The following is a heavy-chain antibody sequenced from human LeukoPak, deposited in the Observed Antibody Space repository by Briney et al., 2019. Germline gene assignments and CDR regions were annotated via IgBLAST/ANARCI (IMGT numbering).Heavy chain of an antibody. J-gene: IGHJ3*02. CDR1: GGTFSSYA. CDR3: ARDLDIVATIDAFDI. Sequence: ASVKVSCKASGGTFSSYAISWVRQAPGQGLEWMGWISAYNGNTNYAQKLQGRVTMTTDTSTSTAYMELRSLRSDDTAVYYCARDLDIVATIDAFDIWGQGTMVTVSS. CDR2: ISAYNGNT. V-gene: IGHV1-18*01. D-gene: IGHD5-12*01.